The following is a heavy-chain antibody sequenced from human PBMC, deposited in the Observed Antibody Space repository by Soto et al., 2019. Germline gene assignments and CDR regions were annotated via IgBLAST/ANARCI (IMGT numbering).Heavy chain of an antibody. CDR1: GGSISSGGYY. J-gene: IGHJ6*02. CDR2: IYYSGST. V-gene: IGHV4-31*03. CDR3: ARVCGGDCHYGMDV. D-gene: IGHD2-21*02. Sequence: QVQLQESGPGLVKPSQTLSLTCTVSGGSISSGGYYWSWIRQHPGKGLEWIGYIYYSGSTYYNPSLKSRVTISVDRSKNQFSLQLRSVTAADTAVYYCARVCGGDCHYGMDVWGQGTTVTVSS.